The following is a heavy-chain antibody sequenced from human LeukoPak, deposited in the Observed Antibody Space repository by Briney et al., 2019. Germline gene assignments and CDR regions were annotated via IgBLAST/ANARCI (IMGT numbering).Heavy chain of an antibody. CDR1: GFTFSSYG. CDR3: ASVPHRFLEWLEDY. D-gene: IGHD3-3*01. Sequence: GGSLRLSCAASGFTFSSYGMHWVRQAPGKGLEWVAFIRSDGSNKHYADSVKGRFTVSRDNAKNSLYLQMNSLRAEDTAVYYCASVPHRFLEWLEDYWGQGTLVTVSS. J-gene: IGHJ4*02. CDR2: IRSDGSNK. V-gene: IGHV3-30*02.